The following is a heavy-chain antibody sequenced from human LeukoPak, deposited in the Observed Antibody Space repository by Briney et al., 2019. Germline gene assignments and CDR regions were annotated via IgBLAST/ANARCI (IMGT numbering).Heavy chain of an antibody. CDR2: IYSGGGT. Sequence: GGSLRLSCAASGFTVSSNYMSWGRHAPGKGLEWVSVIYSGGGTYYADSVKGRFTISRDNSKNTLYLQMNSLRAEDTAVYYCARDAATVTTRGVGDAFDIWGQGTMVTVSS. J-gene: IGHJ3*02. V-gene: IGHV3-66*01. CDR3: ARDAATVTTRGVGDAFDI. D-gene: IGHD4-17*01. CDR1: GFTVSSNY.